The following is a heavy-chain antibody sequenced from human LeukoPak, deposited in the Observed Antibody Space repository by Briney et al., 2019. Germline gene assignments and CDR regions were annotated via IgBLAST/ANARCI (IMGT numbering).Heavy chain of an antibody. J-gene: IGHJ4*03. D-gene: IGHD1-26*01. Sequence: PSETLSLTCTVSVGSISGYFWSWVRQAPGTGLDWIGHIYYSGPTNYNPSLRSRVTISVDTSKNQFSLKLRSVTAADTAVYYCARAQYSGSCFDYWGQGTLVTVSS. CDR3: ARAQYSGSCFDY. V-gene: IGHV4-59*13. CDR2: IYYSGPT. CDR1: VGSISGYF.